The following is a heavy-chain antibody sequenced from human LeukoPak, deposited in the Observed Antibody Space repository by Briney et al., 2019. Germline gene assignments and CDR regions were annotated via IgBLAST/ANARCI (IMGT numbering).Heavy chain of an antibody. J-gene: IGHJ4*02. V-gene: IGHV4-34*01. CDR3: ARYRSRGYYDSSGPYFDY. D-gene: IGHD3-22*01. Sequence: SETLSLTCAVYGGSFSGYYWSWIRQPPGKGLEWIGEINHNGSTNYNPSLKSQVTISVDTSKNQFSLKLSSVTAADTAVYYCARYRSRGYYDSSGPYFDYWGQGTLVTVSS. CDR2: INHNGST. CDR1: GGSFSGYY.